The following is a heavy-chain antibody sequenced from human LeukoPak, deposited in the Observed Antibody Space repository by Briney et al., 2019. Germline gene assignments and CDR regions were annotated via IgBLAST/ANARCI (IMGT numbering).Heavy chain of an antibody. CDR3: AKRGNPTVGHHYLDV. J-gene: IGHJ6*03. D-gene: IGHD1-1*01. CDR2: IRRSDSNT. CDR1: GFTFSSYS. V-gene: IGHV3-23*05. Sequence: GGSLRLSCAASGFTFSSYSMNWVRQAPGSGLEWVSSIRRSDSNTYYADSVMGRFTISRDNSKNTLYLQMNSLSAEDTAVYYCAKRGNPTVGHHYLDVWGKGTTVSVSS.